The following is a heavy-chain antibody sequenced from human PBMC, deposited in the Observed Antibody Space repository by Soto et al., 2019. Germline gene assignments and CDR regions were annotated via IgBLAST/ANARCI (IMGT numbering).Heavy chain of an antibody. Sequence: ASVKVSCKASGYTFTSHGITWVRQAPGQGLEWMGWISAYNGNTNYTQNLQGRITMTTDTSISTAYMELSSLRSEDTAVYYCAREKSGYYDYWGQGTLVTVSS. D-gene: IGHD3-3*01. V-gene: IGHV1-18*01. CDR1: GYTFTSHG. CDR2: ISAYNGNT. J-gene: IGHJ4*02. CDR3: AREKSGYYDY.